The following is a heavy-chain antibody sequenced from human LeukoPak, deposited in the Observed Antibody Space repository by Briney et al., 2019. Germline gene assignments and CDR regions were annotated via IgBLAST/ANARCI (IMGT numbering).Heavy chain of an antibody. D-gene: IGHD3-22*01. J-gene: IGHJ3*02. Sequence: GGSLRLSCAASGFTFYDHAMCWVRHVPGKGLEWVSGINWDGSRIGYADAVKGRFTISRDSAKNSLYLQMNSLRAEDTALYYCARASYYYDTSGLGAFDIWGQGTLVTVSS. CDR3: ARASYYYDTSGLGAFDI. V-gene: IGHV3-9*01. CDR1: GFTFYDHA. CDR2: INWDGSRI.